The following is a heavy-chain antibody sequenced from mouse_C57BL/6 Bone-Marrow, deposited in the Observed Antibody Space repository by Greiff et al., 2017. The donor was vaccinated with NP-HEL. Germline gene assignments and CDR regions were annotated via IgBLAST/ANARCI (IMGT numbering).Heavy chain of an antibody. V-gene: IGHV1-50*01. CDR2: IDPSDSYT. J-gene: IGHJ2*01. D-gene: IGHD4-1*01. Sequence: VQLQQPGAELVKPGASVKLSCKASGYTFTSYWMQWVKQRPGQGLEWIGEIDPSDSYTNYNQKFKGKATLTVDTSSSTAYMQLSSLTSEDSAVYYCARSDWFDYWGQGTTLTVSS. CDR1: GYTFTSYW. CDR3: ARSDWFDY.